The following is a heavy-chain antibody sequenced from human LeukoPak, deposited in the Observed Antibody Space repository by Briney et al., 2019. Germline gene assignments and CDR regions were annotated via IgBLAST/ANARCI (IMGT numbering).Heavy chain of an antibody. CDR2: INPSGGST. Sequence: ASVKVSCKASGYTFTSYYMHWVRQAPGQGLEWMGIINPSGGSTSYAQKFQGRVTMTRDMSTSTVYMELSSLRSKDTAVYYCARDRWTRNQQKSGWLNAFDIWGQGTMVTVSS. V-gene: IGHV1-46*01. D-gene: IGHD6-19*01. CDR3: ARDRWTRNQQKSGWLNAFDI. J-gene: IGHJ3*02. CDR1: GYTFTSYY.